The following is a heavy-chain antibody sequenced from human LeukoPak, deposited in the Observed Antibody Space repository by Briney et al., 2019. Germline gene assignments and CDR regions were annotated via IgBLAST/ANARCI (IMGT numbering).Heavy chain of an antibody. CDR3: ARGIDCSGGSCKTLDY. CDR1: GGTFSIYA. J-gene: IGHJ4*02. V-gene: IGHV1-69*13. D-gene: IGHD2-15*01. Sequence: SVKVSCEASGGTFSIYAISWVRQAPGQGLEWMGGIIPIFGTANYAQKFQGRVTITADESTSTAYMELSSLRSEDTAVYNCARGIDCSGGSCKTLDYWGQGTLVTVSS. CDR2: IIPIFGTA.